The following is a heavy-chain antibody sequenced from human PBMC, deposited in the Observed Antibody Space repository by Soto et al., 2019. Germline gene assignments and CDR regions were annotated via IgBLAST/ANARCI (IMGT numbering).Heavy chain of an antibody. V-gene: IGHV1-18*01. CDR2: ISAYNGNT. Sequence: QVQLVQSGAEVKKPGASVKVSCKASGYTFTSYGISWVRQAPGQGLEWMGWISAYNGNTNYAQKLQGRVTMTTDTSTGTAYMELRSLRSDDTAVYYCASAYYDILTGYYYYGMDVWGQGTTVTVSS. J-gene: IGHJ6*02. CDR1: GYTFTSYG. CDR3: ASAYYDILTGYYYYGMDV. D-gene: IGHD3-9*01.